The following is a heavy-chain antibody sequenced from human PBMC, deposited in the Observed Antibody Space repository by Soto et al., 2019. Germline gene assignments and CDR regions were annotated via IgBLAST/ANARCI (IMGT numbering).Heavy chain of an antibody. CDR3: ACCFDCLYYYYYYMDV. CDR2: ISGSGGST. D-gene: IGHD3-9*01. J-gene: IGHJ6*03. CDR1: GFTFSSYA. Sequence: GGSLRLSCAASGFTFSSYAMSWVRQAPGKGLEWVSAISGSGGSTYYADSGKGRFTISRDNSKNTLYLQINSLGAEDTAVYYCACCFDCLYYYYYYMDVWGKGTTVTVSS. V-gene: IGHV3-23*01.